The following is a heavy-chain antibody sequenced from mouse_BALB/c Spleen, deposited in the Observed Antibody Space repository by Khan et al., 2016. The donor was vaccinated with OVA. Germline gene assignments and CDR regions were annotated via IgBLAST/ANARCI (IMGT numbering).Heavy chain of an antibody. D-gene: IGHD2-14*01. V-gene: IGHV5-6*01. CDR3: ARRGTTTNFVY. Sequence: EVELVEPGGDLVKPGGSLKLSCAASGFTFSSYGLSWVRQTPDKRLEWVATISSIGRYTYYPYSVKGRFTISRDHGKNTLYLQMSSLKSKDTAMYYWARRGTTTNFVYWGQGTTLTVSS. CDR1: GFTFSSYG. CDR2: ISSIGRYT. J-gene: IGHJ2*01.